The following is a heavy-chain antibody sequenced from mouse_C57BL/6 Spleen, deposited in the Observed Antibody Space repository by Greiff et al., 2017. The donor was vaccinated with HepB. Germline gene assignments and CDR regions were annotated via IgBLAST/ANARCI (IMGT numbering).Heavy chain of an antibody. CDR3: AKPYGSSTGYFDV. CDR2: IYPGDGDT. V-gene: IGHV1-82*01. J-gene: IGHJ1*03. Sequence: VQLQQSGPELVKPGASVKISCKASGYAFSSSWMNWVKQRPGKGLEWIGRIYPGDGDTNYNGKFKGKATLTADKSSSTAYVQLSSLTSEDSAVYFCAKPYGSSTGYFDVWGTGTTVTVSS. CDR1: GYAFSSSW. D-gene: IGHD1-1*01.